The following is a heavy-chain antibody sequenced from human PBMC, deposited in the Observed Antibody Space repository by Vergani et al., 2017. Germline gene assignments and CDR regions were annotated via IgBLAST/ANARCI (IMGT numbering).Heavy chain of an antibody. V-gene: IGHV3-30*18. Sequence: QVQLVESGGGMVQTGRSLRLSCAASGFTFSSYGMHWVRQAPGKGLEWVAVISYDGSNKYYADSVKGRFTISRDNSKNTLYLQMNSLRAEDTALYYCAKADSSGWYVGSYFDYWGQGTLVTVSS. D-gene: IGHD6-19*01. J-gene: IGHJ4*02. CDR1: GFTFSSYG. CDR2: ISYDGSNK. CDR3: AKADSSGWYVGSYFDY.